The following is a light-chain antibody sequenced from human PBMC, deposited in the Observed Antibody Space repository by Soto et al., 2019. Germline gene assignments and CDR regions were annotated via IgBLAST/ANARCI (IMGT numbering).Light chain of an antibody. J-gene: IGLJ3*02. V-gene: IGLV1-44*01. CDR2: AND. Sequence: QSVLTQPPSASGAPGQRVSISCSGSTSNIGSNTISWYQQLPGTAPKLLIYANDRRPLGVPDRFSGSKSGTSASLAISGLQSEDEADYYCAAWDVSLNGWVFGGGTKLTVL. CDR3: AAWDVSLNGWV. CDR1: TSNIGSNT.